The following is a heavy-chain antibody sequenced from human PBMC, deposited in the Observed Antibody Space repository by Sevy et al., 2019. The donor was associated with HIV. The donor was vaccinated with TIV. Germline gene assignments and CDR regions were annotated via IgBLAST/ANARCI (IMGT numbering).Heavy chain of an antibody. Sequence: GGSLRLSCAASGFTFSISAMTWVRQAPGKGLEWVSVISGSGNSAYYADSVKGRFTISRDISKNTLSLQMNSLRAEDTAVYYCAKGGRSYGDSYFDHWGQGTLVTVSS. D-gene: IGHD5-18*01. J-gene: IGHJ4*02. CDR3: AKGGRSYGDSYFDH. CDR1: GFTFSISA. CDR2: ISGSGNSA. V-gene: IGHV3-23*01.